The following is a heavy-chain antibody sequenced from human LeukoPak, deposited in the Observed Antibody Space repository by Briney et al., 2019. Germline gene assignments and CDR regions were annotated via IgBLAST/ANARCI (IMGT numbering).Heavy chain of an antibody. CDR3: ASEGLRIIDY. CDR2: IKVDGSEK. CDR1: GFTFSTYW. Sequence: GGSLRLSCAASGFTFSTYWMSWVRQTPEKGLEWVANIKVDGSEKYYVDSVKGRFTISRDNAKNSLYLQMNSLRAEDTAVYYCASEGLRIIDYWGQGTLVSVST. D-gene: IGHD2-15*01. J-gene: IGHJ4*02. V-gene: IGHV3-7*01.